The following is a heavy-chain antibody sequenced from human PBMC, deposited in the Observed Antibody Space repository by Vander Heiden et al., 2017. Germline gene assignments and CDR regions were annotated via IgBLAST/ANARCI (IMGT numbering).Heavy chain of an antibody. Sequence: EVQLVESGGGLVQPGRSLRLSCAVSGFTFGDYALHWVRQAPGKGLEWVSGISWDGDTLSYADSVRGRFTISRDNAKNSLYLQMNSLRAEDTALYYCAKDRGGSYYDFWSGIEYWGQGALVTVSS. CDR3: AKDRGGSYYDFWSGIEY. D-gene: IGHD3-3*01. CDR2: ISWDGDTL. V-gene: IGHV3-9*01. J-gene: IGHJ4*02. CDR1: GFTFGDYA.